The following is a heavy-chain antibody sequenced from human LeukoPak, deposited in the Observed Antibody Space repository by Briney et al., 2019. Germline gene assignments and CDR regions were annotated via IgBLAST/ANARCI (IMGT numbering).Heavy chain of an antibody. CDR1: GFTFDDYA. D-gene: IGHD6-13*01. V-gene: IGHV3-43D*03. Sequence: GGSLRLSCAASGFTFDDYAMHWVRQSPGKDLEWVSLISWDGGSTYYADSVKGRFTISRDNSKNSLYLQMNSLRAEDTALYYCAKDMDSSSSYYMDVWGKGTTVTVSS. CDR3: AKDMDSSSSYYMDV. J-gene: IGHJ6*03. CDR2: ISWDGGST.